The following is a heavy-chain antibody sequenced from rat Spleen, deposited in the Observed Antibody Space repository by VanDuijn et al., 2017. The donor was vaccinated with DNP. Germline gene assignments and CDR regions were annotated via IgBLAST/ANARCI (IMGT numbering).Heavy chain of an antibody. J-gene: IGHJ4*01. CDR3: ARDNYVTSGAMDA. CDR2: IPNNGGST. CDR1: GITFNNYW. Sequence: EVQLAESGGDLVQPGRSLKLSCVASGITFNNYWMTWIRQVPGQGLEWVASIPNNGGSTYYPDYVKGRFTISRDNAKNTLYLQMNSLRSEDTATYNCARDNYVTSGAMDAWGQGTSVTVSS. V-gene: IGHV5-31*01. D-gene: IGHD1-11*01.